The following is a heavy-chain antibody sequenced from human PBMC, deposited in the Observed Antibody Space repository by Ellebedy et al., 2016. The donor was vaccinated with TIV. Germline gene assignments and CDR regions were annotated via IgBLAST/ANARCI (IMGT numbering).Heavy chain of an antibody. V-gene: IGHV4-59*08. CDR3: ARRYSGSSYHYFDY. CDR2: IYNSVIT. CDR1: GGSISSHY. J-gene: IGHJ4*02. D-gene: IGHD1-26*01. Sequence: MPSETLSLTCTVSGGSISSHYWDRIRQPPGKGLDWIGYIYNSVITNYNPSLKSQFTLSVDTSKRQLSLKLRSVTAADTAVYYCARRYSGSSYHYFDYWGQGTLVIVSS.